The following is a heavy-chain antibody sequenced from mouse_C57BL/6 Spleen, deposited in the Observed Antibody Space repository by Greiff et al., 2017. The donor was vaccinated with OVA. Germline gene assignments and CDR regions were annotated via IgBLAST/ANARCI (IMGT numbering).Heavy chain of an antibody. CDR2: IDPEDGET. CDR1: GFNIKDYY. CDR3: ASSIYYGSSYWYFDV. Sequence: VMLVESGAELVKPGASVKLSCTASGFNIKDYYMHWVKQRTEQGLEWIGRIDPEDGETKYAPKFQGKATITADTSSNTAYLQLSSLTSEDTAVYYCASSIYYGSSYWYFDVWGTGTTVTVSS. D-gene: IGHD1-1*01. J-gene: IGHJ1*03. V-gene: IGHV14-2*01.